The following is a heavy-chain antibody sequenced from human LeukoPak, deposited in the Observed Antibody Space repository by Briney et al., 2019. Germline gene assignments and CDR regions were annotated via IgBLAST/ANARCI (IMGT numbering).Heavy chain of an antibody. CDR2: ISSSSSTI. D-gene: IGHD3-22*01. J-gene: IGHJ4*02. CDR3: ARDPYDSSGYYYNYIDY. Sequence: GGSLRLSCAASGFTFSSYSMNWVRQAPGKGLEWVSYISSSSSTIYYADSVKGRFTISRDNAKNSLYLQMNSLRDEDTAVYYCARDPYDSSGYYYNYIDYWGQGTLVTVSS. V-gene: IGHV3-48*02. CDR1: GFTFSSYS.